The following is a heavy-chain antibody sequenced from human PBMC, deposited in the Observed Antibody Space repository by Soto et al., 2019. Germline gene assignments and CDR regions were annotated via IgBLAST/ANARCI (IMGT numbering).Heavy chain of an antibody. CDR1: GGSISSYY. V-gene: IGHV4-59*01. Sequence: SETLSLTCTVSGGSISSYYWSWIRQPPGKGLEWIGYIYYSGSTNYNPSLKSRVTISVDTSKNQFSLKLSSVTAADTAVYYCAREGSFGDYYFDYWGQGTLVTVSS. CDR2: IYYSGST. D-gene: IGHD4-17*01. J-gene: IGHJ4*02. CDR3: AREGSFGDYYFDY.